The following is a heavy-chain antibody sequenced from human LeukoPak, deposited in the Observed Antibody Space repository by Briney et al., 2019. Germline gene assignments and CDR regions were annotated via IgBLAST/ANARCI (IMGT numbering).Heavy chain of an antibody. J-gene: IGHJ5*02. CDR2: INPSGGST. V-gene: IGHV1-46*01. D-gene: IGHD3-10*01. Sequence: ASVKVSCKASGYTFTSYYMHWVRQAPGQGLEWMGIINPSGGSTSYAQKFQGGVTMTRDTSTSTVYMELSSLRSEDTAVYYCARDHEYSSGSFNWFDPWGQGTLVTVSS. CDR1: GYTFTSYY. CDR3: ARDHEYSSGSFNWFDP.